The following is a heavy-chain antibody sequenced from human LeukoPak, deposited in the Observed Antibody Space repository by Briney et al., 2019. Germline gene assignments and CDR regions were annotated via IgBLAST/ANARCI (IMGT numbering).Heavy chain of an antibody. D-gene: IGHD1-26*01. CDR3: ARSLVVGATYPYR. V-gene: IGHV3-48*01. J-gene: IGHJ5*02. Sequence: GGSLRLSCAASGFTFSSYGMTWVRQAPGKGLEWVSYISSSSSTIYYADSVKGRFTISRDNAKNSLYLQLNSLRAEDTAVYYCARSLVVGATYPYRWGQGTLVTVSS. CDR1: GFTFSSYG. CDR2: ISSSSSTI.